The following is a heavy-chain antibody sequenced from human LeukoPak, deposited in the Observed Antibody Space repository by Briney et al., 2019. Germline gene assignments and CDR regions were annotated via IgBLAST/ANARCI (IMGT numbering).Heavy chain of an antibody. CDR3: ASGRGDY. CDR2: ISYDGSNK. Sequence: GGSLRLSCAASGFTFSSYGMHWARQAPGKGLEWVAVISYDGSNKYYADSVKGRFTISRDNSKNTLYLQMNSLRAEDTAVYYCASGRGDYWGQGTLVTVSS. V-gene: IGHV3-30*03. J-gene: IGHJ4*02. CDR1: GFTFSSYG.